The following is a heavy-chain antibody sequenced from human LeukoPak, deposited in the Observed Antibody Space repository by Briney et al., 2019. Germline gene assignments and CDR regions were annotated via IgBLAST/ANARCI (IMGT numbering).Heavy chain of an antibody. D-gene: IGHD3-3*01. CDR3: ARVPNYDFWSGYYYYYYMDV. Sequence: ASVKASCKASGYTFTSYGISWVRQAPGQGLESMGWISAYNGNTNYAQKLQGRVTMTTDTSTSTAYMELRSLRSDDTAVYYCARVPNYDFWSGYYYYYYMDVWGKGTTVTVSS. J-gene: IGHJ6*03. CDR1: GYTFTSYG. V-gene: IGHV1-18*01. CDR2: ISAYNGNT.